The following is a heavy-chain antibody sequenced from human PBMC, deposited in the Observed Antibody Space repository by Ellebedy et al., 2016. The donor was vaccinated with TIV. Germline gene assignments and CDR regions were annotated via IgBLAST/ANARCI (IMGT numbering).Heavy chain of an antibody. CDR2: ISGSGGST. CDR3: ATRGGTFHYYHYGLDV. V-gene: IGHV3-23*01. Sequence: PGGSLRLSCAASGFTFSNYAMSWVRQAPAKGPEWVSTISGSGGSTYYADSVKGRFTISRDNSKNTLYLQMNSLRAEDTAVYYCATRGGTFHYYHYGLDVWGQGTTVTVSS. D-gene: IGHD2/OR15-2a*01. CDR1: GFTFSNYA. J-gene: IGHJ6*02.